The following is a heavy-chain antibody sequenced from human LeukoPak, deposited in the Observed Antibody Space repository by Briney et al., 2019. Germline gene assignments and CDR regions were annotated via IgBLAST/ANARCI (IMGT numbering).Heavy chain of an antibody. D-gene: IGHD6-6*01. CDR3: ARQEYSSPLYNWFDP. J-gene: IGHJ5*02. CDR1: GGSISSYY. V-gene: IGHV4-4*09. Sequence: SETLSLTCTVSGGSISSYYWSWIRQPPGKGLEWIGYISTGGSTIYNPSLKSRVTISTDTSKNQFSLKLSSVTAADTAVYYCARQEYSSPLYNWFDPWGQGTLVTVSS. CDR2: ISTGGST.